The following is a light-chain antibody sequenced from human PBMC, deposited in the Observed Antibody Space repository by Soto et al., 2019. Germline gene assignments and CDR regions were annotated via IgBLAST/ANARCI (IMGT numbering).Light chain of an antibody. CDR3: ETWDSNTHV. J-gene: IGLJ1*01. V-gene: IGLV4-60*02. CDR2: LEGSGTY. CDR1: SGHYSYT. Sequence: QLVLTQSSSASASLGSSVKLTCTLSSGHYSYTIAWHQQQPGKAPRYLMNLEGSGTYNKGSGVPDRFSGSSYGADRYLTISNLQFEDEADYYCETWDSNTHVFGTGTKLTVL.